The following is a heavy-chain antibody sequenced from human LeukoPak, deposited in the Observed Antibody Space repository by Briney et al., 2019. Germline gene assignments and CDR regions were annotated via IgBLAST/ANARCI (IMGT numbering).Heavy chain of an antibody. CDR3: ARGGFQGFDP. Sequence: GGSLRLSCAASGFTFSSYAMHWVRQAPGKGLEWVAVISYDGSNKYYADSVKGRFTISRDNAKNSLYLQMNSLRAEDTAVYYCARGGFQGFDPWGQGTLVTVSS. CDR2: ISYDGSNK. J-gene: IGHJ5*02. V-gene: IGHV3-30*04. CDR1: GFTFSSYA. D-gene: IGHD3-10*01.